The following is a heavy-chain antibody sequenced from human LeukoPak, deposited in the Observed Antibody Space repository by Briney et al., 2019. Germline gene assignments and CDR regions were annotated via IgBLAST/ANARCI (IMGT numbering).Heavy chain of an antibody. D-gene: IGHD6-6*01. J-gene: IGHJ4*02. V-gene: IGHV1-2*02. Sequence: ASVKVSCKASGYTFTGYYMHWVRQAPGQGLEWMGWINPNSGGTNYAQKFQGRVTMARDTSISTAYMELSRLRSDDTAAYYCARDLRYSSSSGDNFDYWGQGTLVTVSS. CDR1: GYTFTGYY. CDR3: ARDLRYSSSSGDNFDY. CDR2: INPNSGGT.